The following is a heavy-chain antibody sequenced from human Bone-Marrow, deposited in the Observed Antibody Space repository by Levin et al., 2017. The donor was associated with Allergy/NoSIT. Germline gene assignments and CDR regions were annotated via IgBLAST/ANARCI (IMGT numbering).Heavy chain of an antibody. CDR1: GFTFSSYG. CDR3: AKDHSGQYYYYMDV. CDR2: ISYDGSNK. J-gene: IGHJ6*03. Sequence: GESLKISCAASGFTFSSYGMHWVRQAPGKGLEWVAVISYDGSNKYYADSVKGRFTISRDNSKNTLYLQMNSLRAEDTAVYYCAKDHSGQYYYYMDVWGKGTTVTVSS. V-gene: IGHV3-30*18. D-gene: IGHD3-10*01.